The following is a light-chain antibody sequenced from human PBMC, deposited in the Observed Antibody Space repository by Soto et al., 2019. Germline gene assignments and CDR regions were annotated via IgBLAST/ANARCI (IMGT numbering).Light chain of an antibody. CDR3: KQYRDFPQT. J-gene: IGKJ1*01. CDR1: QSVRSNY. Sequence: EIVLTQSPGTLSLSPGERATLSCRASQSVRSNYLAWYQQKPGQAPRLLIYNSSTRATGIPDRFSSSGSVTNFTITISRHEAEDFALYYGKQYRDFPQTFGQGTQVEIK. CDR2: NSS. V-gene: IGKV3-20*01.